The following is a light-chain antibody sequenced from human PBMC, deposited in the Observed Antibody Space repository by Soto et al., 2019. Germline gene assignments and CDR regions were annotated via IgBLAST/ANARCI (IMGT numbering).Light chain of an antibody. CDR2: AAF. V-gene: IGKV1-9*01. CDR1: QDVSRS. CDR3: QQLWTYPLT. Sequence: DTQLTQSPSFLSASVGDRVTIACRASQDVSRSVGWYQQKPGTAPKLLISAAFTFNSGVPSRFSGSVSGTDFALTSRSLQPEDFSTYYCQQLWTYPLTFGGGTKVEI. J-gene: IGKJ4*01.